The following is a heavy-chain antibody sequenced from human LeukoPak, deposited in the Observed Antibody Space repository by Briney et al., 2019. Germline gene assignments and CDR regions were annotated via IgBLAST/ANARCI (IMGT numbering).Heavy chain of an antibody. J-gene: IGHJ3*02. CDR1: GYTFTGYY. D-gene: IGHD6-13*01. CDR3: ARGSRWQPVPDAFDI. V-gene: IGHV1-2*02. CDR2: INPNSGGT. Sequence: GASVKVSCKASGYTFTGYYMHWVRQAPGQGLEWMGWINPNSGGTNYAQKFQGRVTMTRDTSISTAYMELSRLRSDDTAVYYCARGSRWQPVPDAFDICGQGTMVTVSS.